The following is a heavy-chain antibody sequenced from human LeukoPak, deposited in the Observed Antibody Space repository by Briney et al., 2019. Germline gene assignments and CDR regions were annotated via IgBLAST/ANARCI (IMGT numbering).Heavy chain of an antibody. V-gene: IGHV4-59*08. Sequence: SETLSLTCTVSGGSISSYYWSWIRQPPGKGLEWIGYIYYSGSTNYNPSLKSRVTISVDTSKNQFSLKLSSVTAADTAVYYCARQGQQLAPDYWGQGTLVTVFS. CDR2: IYYSGST. CDR1: GGSISSYY. D-gene: IGHD6-13*01. CDR3: ARQGQQLAPDY. J-gene: IGHJ4*02.